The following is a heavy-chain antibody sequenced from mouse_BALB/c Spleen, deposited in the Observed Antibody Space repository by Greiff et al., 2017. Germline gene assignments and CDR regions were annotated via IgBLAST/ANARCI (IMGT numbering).Heavy chain of an antibody. CDR3: ARDPIYYGNRYYAMDY. CDR2: INSNGGST. CDR1: GFTFSSYG. Sequence: DVHLVESGGGLVQPGGSLKLSCAASGFTFSSYGMSWVRQTPDKRLELVATINSNGGSTYYPDSVKGRFTISRDNAKNTLYLQMSSLKSEDTAMYYCARDPIYYGNRYYAMDYWGQGTSVTVSS. V-gene: IGHV5-6-3*01. J-gene: IGHJ4*01. D-gene: IGHD2-1*01.